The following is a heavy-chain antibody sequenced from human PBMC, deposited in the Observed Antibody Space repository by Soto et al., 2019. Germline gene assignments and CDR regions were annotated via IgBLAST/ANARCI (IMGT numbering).Heavy chain of an antibody. CDR2: IYTSGST. CDR1: GDSLSNYY. CDR3: AGDQGYYYSGVDV. Sequence: PSETLSLTCTVSGDSLSNYYWSWIRQPAGEGLEWIGRIYTSGSTYYNPSLKGRASISVDTSKNQFSLKLTSVTAADTAVYFCAGDQGYYYSGVDVWGQGTTVTFSS. J-gene: IGHJ6*02. V-gene: IGHV4-4*07.